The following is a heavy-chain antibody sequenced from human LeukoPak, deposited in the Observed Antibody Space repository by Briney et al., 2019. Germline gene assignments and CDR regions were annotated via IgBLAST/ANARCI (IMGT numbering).Heavy chain of an antibody. V-gene: IGHV4-31*03. CDR3: ARAPGYCSSTSCPTPWGFDY. CDR1: GCSISSGGYY. Sequence: SQTLSLTCTVSGCSISSGGYYWSWIRQPPGKGLECIGYIYYSGSTYYHPSLKSRVPISVDTSKNQFSLKLSSVTAADTAVYYCARAPGYCSSTSCPTPWGFDYWGQGTLVTVSS. CDR2: IYYSGST. J-gene: IGHJ4*02. D-gene: IGHD2-2*03.